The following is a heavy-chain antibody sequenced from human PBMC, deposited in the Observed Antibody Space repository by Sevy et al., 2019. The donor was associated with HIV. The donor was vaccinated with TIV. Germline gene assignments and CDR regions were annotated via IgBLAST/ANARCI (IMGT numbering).Heavy chain of an antibody. V-gene: IGHV4-39*01. D-gene: IGHD6-6*01. J-gene: IGHJ6*02. CDR2: IYYSGST. CDR3: ARQRIAARYYYYYGMDV. CDR1: SGSISSSSYY. Sequence: SETLSLTCTVSSGSISSSSYYWGWIRQPPGKGLEWIGTIYYSGSTYYNPSLKSRVTISVDTSKNQFSLKLSSVTAADTAVYYCARQRIAARYYYYYGMDVWGQGTTVTVSS.